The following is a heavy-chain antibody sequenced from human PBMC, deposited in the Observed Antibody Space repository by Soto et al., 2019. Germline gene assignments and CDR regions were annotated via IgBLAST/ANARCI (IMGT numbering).Heavy chain of an antibody. CDR3: ARVAGFGEDGYYYYGMDV. V-gene: IGHV1-18*01. J-gene: IGHJ6*02. CDR1: GGTFSSYT. D-gene: IGHD3-10*01. Sequence: ASVKVSCKASGGTFSSYTISWVRQAPGQGLEWMGRVSGYNGNTNYAQNLQARVTMTTDTSTNTAYMDLRSLGSDDTAVYYCARVAGFGEDGYYYYGMDVWGQGTTVTVSS. CDR2: VSGYNGNT.